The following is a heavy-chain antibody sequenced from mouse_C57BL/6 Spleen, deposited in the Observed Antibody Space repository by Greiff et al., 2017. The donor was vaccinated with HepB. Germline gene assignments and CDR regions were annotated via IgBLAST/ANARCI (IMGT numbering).Heavy chain of an antibody. CDR1: GFTFSDYG. D-gene: IGHD2-3*01. Sequence: EVQLVESGGGLVKPGGSLKLSCAASGFTFSDYGMHWVRQAPEKGLEWVAYISSGSSTIYYADTVKGRFTFSRDNAKNTLFLQMTSRRSEDTAMDYCARRDDGYLFAYWGQGTLVTVSA. V-gene: IGHV5-17*01. CDR2: ISSGSSTI. J-gene: IGHJ3*01. CDR3: ARRDDGYLFAY.